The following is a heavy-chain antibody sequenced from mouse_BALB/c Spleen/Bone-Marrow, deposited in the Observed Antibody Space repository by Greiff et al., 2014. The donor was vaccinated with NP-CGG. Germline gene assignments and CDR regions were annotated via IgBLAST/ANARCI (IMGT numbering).Heavy chain of an antibody. CDR1: GYTFTTFW. CDR3: TRSRGYFDY. CDR2: IYPSDTYT. V-gene: IGHV1-69*02. J-gene: IGHJ2*01. Sequence: VQLQESGAELVRPGASVKLSCKASGYTFTTFWINWVKQRPGQGLEWIGNIYPSDTYTNYSQDFKDKATLTVDKSSSTAYMQPSSPTSEDSAVYYCTRSRGYFDYWGQGTTLTVSS.